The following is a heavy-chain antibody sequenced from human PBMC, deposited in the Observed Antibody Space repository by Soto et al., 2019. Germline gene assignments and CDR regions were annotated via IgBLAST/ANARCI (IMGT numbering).Heavy chain of an antibody. CDR1: GFTFSSYS. Sequence: GGSLRLSCAASGFTFSSYSMNWVRQAPGKGLEWVSSISSSSSYIYYADSVKGRFTISRDNAKNSLYLQMNSLGAEDTAVYYCARDPCSGGSCYSFGSDDPYYYYYGMDVWGQGTTVTVSS. CDR3: ARDPCSGGSCYSFGSDDPYYYYYGMDV. J-gene: IGHJ6*02. CDR2: ISSSSSYI. V-gene: IGHV3-21*01. D-gene: IGHD2-15*01.